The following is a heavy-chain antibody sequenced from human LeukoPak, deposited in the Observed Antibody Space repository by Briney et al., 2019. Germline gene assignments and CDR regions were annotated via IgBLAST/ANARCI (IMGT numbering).Heavy chain of an antibody. J-gene: IGHJ5*02. Sequence: GGSLRLSCAASGITVSSNYMSWVRQAPGKGLEWVSVIYSGGTTYYADSVKGRFTISRDNSKNTVDLQMNNLRGEDTAVYYCARGRGSGYSNWFDPWGQGTLVTVSA. CDR1: GITVSSNY. V-gene: IGHV3-66*01. CDR3: ARGRGSGYSNWFDP. CDR2: IYSGGTT. D-gene: IGHD3-22*01.